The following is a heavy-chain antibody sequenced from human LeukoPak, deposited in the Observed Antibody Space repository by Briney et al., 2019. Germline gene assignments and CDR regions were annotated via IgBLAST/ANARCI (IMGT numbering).Heavy chain of an antibody. J-gene: IGHJ5*02. V-gene: IGHV4-59*08. Sequence: SETLSLTCTVSGGSISSYHWSWLRQPPGKGLEWIGYIYYSGSTNYKPSLKSRVTISVDTSKSQCSLKLSSVTAADTAGYYCARHGREGGWFDPWGQGTLVTVSS. CDR3: ARHGREGGWFDP. D-gene: IGHD3-16*01. CDR2: IYYSGST. CDR1: GGSISSYH.